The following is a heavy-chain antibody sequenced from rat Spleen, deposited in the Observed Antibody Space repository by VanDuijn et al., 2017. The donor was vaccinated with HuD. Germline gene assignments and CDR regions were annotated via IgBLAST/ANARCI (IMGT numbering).Heavy chain of an antibody. D-gene: IGHD1-4*01. CDR2: ISTSGSRT. J-gene: IGHJ4*01. CDR1: GFTFSNYY. Sequence: EVQLVESGGGLVQPGRSLKLSCAASGFTFSNYYMAWVRQAPKKGLEWVATISTSGSRTYYPDSVKGRFTISRDNAKSSLYLQMNSLKSEDTATYYCVSRVRSKELPGYKDVMDAWGQGASVTVSS. CDR3: VSRVRSKELPGYKDVMDA. V-gene: IGHV5-25*01.